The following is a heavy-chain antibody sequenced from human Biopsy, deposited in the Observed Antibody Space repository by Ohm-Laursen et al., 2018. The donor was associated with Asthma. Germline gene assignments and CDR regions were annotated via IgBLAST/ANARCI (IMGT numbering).Heavy chain of an antibody. D-gene: IGHD1-26*01. CDR1: GFSLSTSGGG. CDR2: IYWDDDK. Sequence: TQTLTLTYTFSGFSLSTSGGGVGWIRQPPGKALEWLGNIYWDDDKRYSPSLQSRLTITRDTPKDQVVLTMTNMGPVDTGTYYCVHTLVGLKAFNFWGQGTLVTVSS. CDR3: VHTLVGLKAFNF. V-gene: IGHV2-5*02. J-gene: IGHJ4*02.